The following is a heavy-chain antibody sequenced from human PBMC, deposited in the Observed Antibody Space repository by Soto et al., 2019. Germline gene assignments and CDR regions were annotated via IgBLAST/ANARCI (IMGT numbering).Heavy chain of an antibody. Sequence: PSETLSLTCTVSGGSISSYYWSWIRQPPGKGLEWIGCIYYSGSTNYNPSLKSRVTISVDTSKNQFSLKLSSVTAADTAVYYCARGFYYDNYLNWFDPWGQGTLVTVSS. CDR1: GGSISSYY. CDR3: ARGFYYDNYLNWFDP. D-gene: IGHD3-22*01. CDR2: IYYSGST. V-gene: IGHV4-59*01. J-gene: IGHJ5*02.